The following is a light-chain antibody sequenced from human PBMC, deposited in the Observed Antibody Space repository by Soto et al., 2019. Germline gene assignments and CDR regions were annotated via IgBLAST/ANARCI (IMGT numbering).Light chain of an antibody. Sequence: QTLLTQPPSVSAAPGQKVTISCSRSSSNIGNNYVSWYQQLPGTAPKLLSYYNNKRRSGIPHRFSGSKSGKSATLGTTGLQRGDEAAYFCGTWDSRLSAGIFGTGTKVTVL. CDR3: GTWDSRLSAGI. J-gene: IGLJ1*01. CDR1: SSNIGNNY. CDR2: YNN. V-gene: IGLV1-51*01.